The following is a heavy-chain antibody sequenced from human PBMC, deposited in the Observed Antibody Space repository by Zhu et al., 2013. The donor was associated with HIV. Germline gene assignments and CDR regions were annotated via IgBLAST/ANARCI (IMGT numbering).Heavy chain of an antibody. CDR2: INPNSGNT. CDR3: ASRITMIVADAFDI. D-gene: IGHD3-22*01. J-gene: IGHJ3*02. V-gene: IGHV1-8*02. Sequence: QVQLVQSGAEVKKPGASVKVSCKASGYTFTVNYIHWVRQAPGQGLEWMGWINPNSGNTGYAQKFQGRVTMTRNTSISTAYMELSSLRSEDTAVYYCASRITMIVADAFDIWGQGTMVTVSS. CDR1: GYTFTVNY.